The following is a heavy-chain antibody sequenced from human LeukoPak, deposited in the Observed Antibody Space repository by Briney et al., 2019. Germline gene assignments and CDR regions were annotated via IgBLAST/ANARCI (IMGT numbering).Heavy chain of an antibody. CDR3: AKVYVTMIVVVETPIDY. J-gene: IGHJ4*02. CDR1: GFTFSSYA. D-gene: IGHD3-22*01. Sequence: AGGSLRLSCAASGFTFSSYAMSWVRQAPGKGLEWVSAISGSGGSTYYADSVKGRFTISRDNSKNTLYLQMNSLRAEDTAVYYCAKVYVTMIVVVETPIDYWGQGTLVTVSS. V-gene: IGHV3-23*01. CDR2: ISGSGGST.